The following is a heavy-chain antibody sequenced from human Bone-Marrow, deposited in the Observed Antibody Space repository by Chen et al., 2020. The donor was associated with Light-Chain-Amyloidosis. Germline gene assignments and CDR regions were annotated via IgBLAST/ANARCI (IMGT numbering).Heavy chain of an antibody. J-gene: IGHJ4*02. V-gene: IGHV4-31*03. CDR1: GGSINSASYY. D-gene: IGHD2-2*02. CDR3: ARATVVTSAIGFFDS. CDR2: MYYRWST. Sequence: QVQVQESGPGLVKPSQTLSLTCTVSGGSINSASYYWGWIRQHPGKGLEWIGYMYYRWSTYYNPSLGSRVTISLDTSQNQFSLRLNSVTAADTAVYYCARATVVTSAIGFFDSWGQGTLVTVSS.